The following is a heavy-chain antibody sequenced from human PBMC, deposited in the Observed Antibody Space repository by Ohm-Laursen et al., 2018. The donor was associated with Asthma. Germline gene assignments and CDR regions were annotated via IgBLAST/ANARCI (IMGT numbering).Heavy chain of an antibody. Sequence: ASVKVSCNASGYTFTAYYMHWVRQAPGQGLEWMGRFNPNDGATSFAQKFQGRVTLTWDTSISTAYMELSRLTSDDTAVYYCASGLAGDYGDYVPDFWGQGSLVTVSA. CDR2: FNPNDGAT. V-gene: IGHV1-2*06. D-gene: IGHD4-17*01. J-gene: IGHJ4*02. CDR3: ASGLAGDYGDYVPDF. CDR1: GYTFTAYY.